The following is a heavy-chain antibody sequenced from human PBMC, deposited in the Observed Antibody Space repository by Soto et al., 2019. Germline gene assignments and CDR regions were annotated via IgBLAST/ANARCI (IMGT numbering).Heavy chain of an antibody. CDR3: ARDGVIAAAGYNWFDP. D-gene: IGHD6-13*01. Sequence: ASVKVSCKASGYTFTSYGISWVRQAPGQGLEWMGWISAYNGNTNYAQKLQGRVNMTTDTSTSTAYMELRSLRSDDTAVYYCARDGVIAAAGYNWFDPWGQGTLVTVSS. CDR1: GYTFTSYG. V-gene: IGHV1-18*01. J-gene: IGHJ5*02. CDR2: ISAYNGNT.